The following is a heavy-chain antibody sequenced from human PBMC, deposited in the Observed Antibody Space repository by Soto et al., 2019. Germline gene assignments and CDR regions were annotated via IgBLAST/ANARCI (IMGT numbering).Heavy chain of an antibody. CDR1: GYSFTSYW. CDR3: ARRPLPYYDDSSGYYPDAFDI. CDR2: IDPSDSYT. Sequence: GESLKISCKGSGYSFTSYWISWVRQMPGKGLEWMGRIDPSDSYTNYSPSFQGHVTISADKSISTAYLQWSSLKASDTAMYYCARRPLPYYDDSSGYYPDAFDIWGQGTMVTVSS. V-gene: IGHV5-10-1*01. D-gene: IGHD3-22*01. J-gene: IGHJ3*02.